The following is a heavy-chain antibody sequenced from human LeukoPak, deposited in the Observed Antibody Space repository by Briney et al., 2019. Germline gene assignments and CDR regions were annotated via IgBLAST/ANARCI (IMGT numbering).Heavy chain of an antibody. CDR1: GFTFSSYG. Sequence: GGSLRLSCAASGFTFSSYGMHWVRQAPGKGLEWVAVIWYDGSNKYYADSVKGRFTISRDNSKNTLYLQMNSLRAEDTAVYYCARAPSFYYRSMDVWGQGTTVTVSS. D-gene: IGHD5/OR15-5a*01. V-gene: IGHV3-33*01. CDR2: IWYDGSNK. CDR3: ARAPSFYYRSMDV. J-gene: IGHJ6*02.